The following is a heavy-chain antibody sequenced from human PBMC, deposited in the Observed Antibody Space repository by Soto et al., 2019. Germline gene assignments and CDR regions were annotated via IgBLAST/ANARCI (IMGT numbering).Heavy chain of an antibody. D-gene: IGHD2-15*01. V-gene: IGHV5-51*01. J-gene: IGHJ6*02. Sequence: GESLKISCKGSGYSFTSYWIGWVRQMPGKGLEWMGIIYPGDSDTRYSPSFQGQVTISADKSISTAYLQWSSLKASDTAMYYCARRDCSGGSCRHYYYYGMDVWGQGTTVTVSS. CDR2: IYPGDSDT. CDR3: ARRDCSGGSCRHYYYYGMDV. CDR1: GYSFTSYW.